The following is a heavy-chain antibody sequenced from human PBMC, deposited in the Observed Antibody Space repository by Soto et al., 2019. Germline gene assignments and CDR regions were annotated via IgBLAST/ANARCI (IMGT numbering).Heavy chain of an antibody. Sequence: EVQLVESGGGLVQPGGSLQLSCAASGFTFSGSAMHWVRQASGKGLEWVGRIRSKANSYATAYAASVKGRLTISRDDSKNTAYLQMNSLKTEDTAVYYCTAYCSSTSCFCYWGKGTLVTVSS. D-gene: IGHD2-2*01. CDR3: TAYCSSTSCFCY. J-gene: IGHJ4*02. CDR1: GFTFSGSA. CDR2: IRSKANSYAT. V-gene: IGHV3-73*01.